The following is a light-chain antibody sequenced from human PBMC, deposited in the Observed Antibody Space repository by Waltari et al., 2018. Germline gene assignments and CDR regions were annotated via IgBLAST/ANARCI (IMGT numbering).Light chain of an antibody. CDR1: SSDVGGYSH. V-gene: IGLV2-8*01. CDR2: EVS. Sequence: QSALTQPPSASGSPGQSVTISCTGTSSDVGGYSHVSWYQQHPGKAPKLMIYEVSKRPSGVPDRFSGSKSGNTASLTVSGLQAEDEADYYCNSYGGTNNYVIFGGGTKLTVL. CDR3: NSYGGTNNYVI. J-gene: IGLJ2*01.